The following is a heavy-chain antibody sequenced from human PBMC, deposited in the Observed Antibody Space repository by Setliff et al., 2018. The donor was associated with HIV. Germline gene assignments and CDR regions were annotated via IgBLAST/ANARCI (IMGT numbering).Heavy chain of an antibody. V-gene: IGHV4-61*02. CDR1: GGSISSGSYY. D-gene: IGHD6-13*01. CDR2: IYTSGST. J-gene: IGHJ4*02. CDR3: ARGRGSSSSWPIDY. Sequence: PSETLSLTCAVSGGSISSGSYYWTWIRQPAGKGLEWTGRIYTSGSTNYNPSLKSRVTISVDTSKNQFSLKLSSVTAADTAVYFCARGRGSSSSWPIDYWGQGTLVTVSS.